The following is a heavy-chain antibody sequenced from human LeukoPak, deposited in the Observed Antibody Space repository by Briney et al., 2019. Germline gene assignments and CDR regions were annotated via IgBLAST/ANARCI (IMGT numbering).Heavy chain of an antibody. CDR2: LSAYNGNT. CDR3: ARMMDYYDSSGEYRGHLGYYYYYMDV. CDR1: GYTFTSSG. Sequence: ASVKVSCKASGYTFTSSGISWVREAPGQGLEWMGWLSAYNGNTNYAQKLQGRVTMTTDTSTSTAYMGLRSLRSDDTAVYYCARMMDYYDSSGEYRGHLGYYYYYMDVWGKGTTVTVSS. J-gene: IGHJ6*03. D-gene: IGHD3-22*01. V-gene: IGHV1-18*01.